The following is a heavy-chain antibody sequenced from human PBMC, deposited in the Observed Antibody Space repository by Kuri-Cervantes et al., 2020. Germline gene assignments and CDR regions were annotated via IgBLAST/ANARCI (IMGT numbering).Heavy chain of an antibody. CDR3: AIEYCSGGSCYSDHYFDY. CDR1: GFTFSSYA. CDR2: ISGSGGST. V-gene: IGHV3-23*01. Sequence: GESLKISCAAFGFTFSSYAMSWVRQAPGKGLEWVSAISGSGGSTYYADSVKGRFTISRDNSKNTLYLQMNSLRAEDTAVYYCAIEYCSGGSCYSDHYFDYWGQGTLVTVSS. J-gene: IGHJ4*02. D-gene: IGHD2-15*01.